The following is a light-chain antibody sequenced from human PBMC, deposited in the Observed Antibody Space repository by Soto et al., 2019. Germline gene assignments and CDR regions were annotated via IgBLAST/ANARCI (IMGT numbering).Light chain of an antibody. CDR3: QQYGSSLWT. CDR1: QSVSSSY. CDR2: GAS. J-gene: IGKJ1*01. Sequence: ELVLTQSPGTLSLSPVARATLSCRASQSVSSSYLAWYQQKPGQAPRLLIYGASSRATGIPDRFSGSGSGTDFTLTISRLEPEDFAVYYCQQYGSSLWTFGQGTKVDIK. V-gene: IGKV3-20*01.